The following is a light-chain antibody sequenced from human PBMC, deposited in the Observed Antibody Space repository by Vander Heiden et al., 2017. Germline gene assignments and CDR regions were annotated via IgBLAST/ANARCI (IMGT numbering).Light chain of an antibody. J-gene: IGKJ1*01. Sequence: DIQMTQSPSTLSASVGDRVTITCRASQSISSWLAWYQQKPGKAPKLLIYDASSLESGVPSRFSGSGSGTEFTLTISSLQPDDFATYYCQQYNSYCAFGQGIKVEIK. CDR2: DAS. V-gene: IGKV1-5*01. CDR1: QSISSW. CDR3: QQYNSYCA.